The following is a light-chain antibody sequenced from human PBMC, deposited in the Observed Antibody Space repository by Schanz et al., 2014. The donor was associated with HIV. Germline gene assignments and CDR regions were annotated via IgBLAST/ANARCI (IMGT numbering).Light chain of an antibody. V-gene: IGLV1-44*01. CDR1: SSNIGSHT. CDR3: ATWDDSLSRYV. Sequence: QSVLTQPPSASGTPGQRVTISCSGSSSNIGSHTVNWYQQLPGTAPKLLMYSNDQRPSGVPDRFSGSKSGTSASLAISGLRSDDEADYYCATWDDSLSRYVFGPGTKLTVL. J-gene: IGLJ1*01. CDR2: SND.